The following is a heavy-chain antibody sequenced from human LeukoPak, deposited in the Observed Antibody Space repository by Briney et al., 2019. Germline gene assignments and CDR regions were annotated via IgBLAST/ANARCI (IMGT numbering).Heavy chain of an antibody. CDR3: ARALSFIAVAVYYFDY. CDR2: IRSSGSTI. CDR1: GFTFSDYY. J-gene: IGHJ4*02. V-gene: IGHV3-11*01. D-gene: IGHD6-19*01. Sequence: GGSLRLSCAASGFTFSDYYMSWLRQAPGKGLEWVSYIRSSGSTIYYADSVKGRFTISRDNAKNSLYLQMNSLRAEDTAVYYCARALSFIAVAVYYFDYWGQGTLVTVSS.